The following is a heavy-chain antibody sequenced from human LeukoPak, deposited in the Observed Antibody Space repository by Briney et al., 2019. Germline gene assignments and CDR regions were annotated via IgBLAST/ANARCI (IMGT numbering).Heavy chain of an antibody. CDR3: ARSYDSSGYEARLGYYYYGMDV. D-gene: IGHD3-22*01. J-gene: IGHJ6*02. V-gene: IGHV3-30-3*01. Sequence: GRSLRLSCAASGFTFSSYAMHWVRQAPGKGLERVAVISYDGSNKYYADSVKGRFTISRDNSKNTLYLQMNSLRAEDTAVYYCARSYDSSGYEARLGYYYYGMDVWGQGTTVTVSS. CDR1: GFTFSSYA. CDR2: ISYDGSNK.